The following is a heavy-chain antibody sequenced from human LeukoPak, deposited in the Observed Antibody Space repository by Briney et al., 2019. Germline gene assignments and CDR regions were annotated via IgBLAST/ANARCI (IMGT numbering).Heavy chain of an antibody. CDR3: AREGYCSSTSCYYADY. J-gene: IGHJ4*02. Sequence: PGGSLRLSCAASGFTFSSYSMNWVRQAPGKGLEWVSSISSSSSYIYYADSVKGRFTISRDNAKNSLYLQMNSLRAEDTAVYYCAREGYCSSTSCYYADYWGQGTLVTVSS. CDR2: ISSSSSYI. D-gene: IGHD2-2*01. CDR1: GFTFSSYS. V-gene: IGHV3-21*01.